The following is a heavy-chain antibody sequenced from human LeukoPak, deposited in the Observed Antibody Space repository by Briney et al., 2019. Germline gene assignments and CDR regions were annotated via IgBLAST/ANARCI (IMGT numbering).Heavy chain of an antibody. V-gene: IGHV3-23*01. J-gene: IGHJ4*02. D-gene: IGHD5-12*01. CDR1: GFTVSSNY. Sequence: GGSLRLSCAASGFTVSSNYMSWVRQAPGKGLEWVSTIGGSGGSTYYADSVKGRFTISRDNSKNTLYLQMSSLRVDDTAVYFCAKGRGFSAYAWGQGTLVTVSS. CDR3: AKGRGFSAYA. CDR2: IGGSGGST.